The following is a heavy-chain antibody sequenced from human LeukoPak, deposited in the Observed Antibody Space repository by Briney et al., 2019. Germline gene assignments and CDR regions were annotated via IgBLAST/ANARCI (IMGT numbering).Heavy chain of an antibody. V-gene: IGHV4-4*07. CDR2: MSSGGST. Sequence: NASETLSLTCTVSGASISSSYCTWIRQSAGEGLEWIGRMSSGGSTTYNPSFKGRVTMSLDTSKRQFSLNLSSVTAADTAVYYCARDQTYYVSSGYYHVTYLQHWGPGILVTVSS. CDR1: GASISSSY. J-gene: IGHJ1*01. D-gene: IGHD3-22*01. CDR3: ARDQTYYVSSGYYHVTYLQH.